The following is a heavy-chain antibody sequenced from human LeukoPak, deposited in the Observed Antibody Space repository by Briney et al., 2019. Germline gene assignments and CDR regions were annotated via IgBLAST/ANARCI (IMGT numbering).Heavy chain of an antibody. CDR2: ISAYNVNT. Sequence: ASVRVSCKASGYTFASYGISWVRQAPGQGHEWMGWISAYNVNTNYAQKIQRRVTMTTDTSTSTAYMELRSLRSDDTAVYYCARDYYDSSGYYPIDYWGQGTLVTVSS. V-gene: IGHV1-18*01. CDR3: ARDYYDSSGYYPIDY. D-gene: IGHD3-22*01. CDR1: GYTFASYG. J-gene: IGHJ4*02.